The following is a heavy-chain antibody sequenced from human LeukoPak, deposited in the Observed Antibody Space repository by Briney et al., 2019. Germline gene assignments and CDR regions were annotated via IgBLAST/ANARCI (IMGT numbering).Heavy chain of an antibody. V-gene: IGHV3-30*02. CDR2: IRYDGSDK. J-gene: IGHJ4*02. CDR1: GFTFSSYG. CDR3: ARGTLFPAAMRTYFDY. Sequence: PGGSLRLSCAASGFTFSSYGMHWVRQAPGKGLEWAAFIRYDGSDKYYADSVKGRFTISRDNSKNTLYLQMNSLRAEDTAVYYCARGTLFPAAMRTYFDYWGQGTLVTVSS. D-gene: IGHD2-2*01.